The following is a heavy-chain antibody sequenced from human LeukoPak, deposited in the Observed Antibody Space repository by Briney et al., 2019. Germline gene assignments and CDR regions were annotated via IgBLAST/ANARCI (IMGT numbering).Heavy chain of an antibody. CDR1: GYSFSSYW. D-gene: IGHD6-13*01. CDR3: ARLGSSWNFDY. Sequence: GESLKISCKGSGYSFSSYWIGWVRQMPGKGLEWMGIINPGDSDTRYSPSFQGQVTISADNSISTAYLQWSSLKDSDTAIYYCARLGSSWNFDYWGHGTLVTVSS. J-gene: IGHJ4*01. CDR2: INPGDSDT. V-gene: IGHV5-51*01.